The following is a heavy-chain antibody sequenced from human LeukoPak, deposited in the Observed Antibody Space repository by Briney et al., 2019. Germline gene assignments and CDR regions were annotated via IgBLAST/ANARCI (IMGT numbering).Heavy chain of an antibody. CDR3: GRAQGATDY. CDR1: GYSISSGHY. Sequence: SETLSLTCAVSGYSISSGHYWGWIRQPPGKGLEWIGSIYHSGSTYYNPSLKSRVTIPVDTSKNQFSLKVNSVTAADTAVYYCGRAQGATDYWGQGTLVTVSS. D-gene: IGHD1-26*01. J-gene: IGHJ4*02. CDR2: IYHSGST. V-gene: IGHV4-38-2*01.